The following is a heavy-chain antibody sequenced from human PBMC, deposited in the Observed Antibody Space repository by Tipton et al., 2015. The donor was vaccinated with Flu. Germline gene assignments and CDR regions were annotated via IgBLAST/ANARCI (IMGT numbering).Heavy chain of an antibody. CDR3: ARRDYSNYVSEPKNWFDP. CDR1: GGSVNTYY. V-gene: IGHV4-59*08. CDR2: TMYTGSA. Sequence: TLSLTCNVSGGSVNTYYWTWIRQSPGRGLEYLGYTMYTGSAKYNPSLKSRVTISVDTSKNQFSLKLTSVTAADTAVYYCARRDYSNYVSEPKNWFDPWGQGTLVTVSS. D-gene: IGHD4-11*01. J-gene: IGHJ5*02.